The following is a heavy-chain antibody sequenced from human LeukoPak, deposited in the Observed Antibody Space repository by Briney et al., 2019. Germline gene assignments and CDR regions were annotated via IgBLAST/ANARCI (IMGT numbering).Heavy chain of an antibody. CDR1: GYRFTNYA. J-gene: IGHJ4*02. D-gene: IGHD3-16*02. CDR3: ARAFQSLGGLSLPDY. Sequence: GASVKVSCKASGYRFTNYAMNWVRQAPGQGLEWMGWIHPSTGNPAYAQGFTGRFVFSLDTSVSTTYLHISSLKAEDHAVYFCARAFQSLGGLSLPDYWGQGTLVTVSS. CDR2: IHPSTGNP. V-gene: IGHV7-4-1*02.